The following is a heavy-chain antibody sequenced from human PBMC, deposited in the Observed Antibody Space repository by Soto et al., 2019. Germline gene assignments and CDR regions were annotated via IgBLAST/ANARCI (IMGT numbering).Heavy chain of an antibody. D-gene: IGHD3-10*01. Sequence: SVKVSCKASGGTFSSYAISWERQAPGQGLEWMGGIILILGPANYAQKFQGRVTITADESTSTAYMELRSLRAEDTAVYYCASVQFRGFGELSGFDYWG. V-gene: IGHV1-69*13. CDR1: GGTFSSYA. CDR3: ASVQFRGFGELSGFDY. J-gene: IGHJ4*01. CDR2: IILILGPA.